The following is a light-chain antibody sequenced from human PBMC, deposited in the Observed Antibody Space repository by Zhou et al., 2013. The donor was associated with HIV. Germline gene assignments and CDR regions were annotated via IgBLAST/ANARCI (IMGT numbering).Light chain of an antibody. J-gene: IGKJ4*01. V-gene: IGKV3-20*01. CDR2: GAS. CDR1: QTVPSNY. CDR3: QQXGSSPLT. Sequence: EIVLTQSPGTLSLSPGERATLSCRASQTVPSNYLAWYQQKPGQAPRLLIYGASSRATGIPDRFSGSGSGTDFTLTISRLESEDFAVYYCQQXGSSPLTFGGGTKVEIK.